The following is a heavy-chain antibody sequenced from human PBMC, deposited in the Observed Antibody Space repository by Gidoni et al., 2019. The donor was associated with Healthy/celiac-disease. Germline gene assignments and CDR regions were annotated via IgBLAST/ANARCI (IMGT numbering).Heavy chain of an antibody. CDR1: GFTFDDYT. D-gene: IGHD6-13*01. V-gene: IGHV3-43*01. CDR2: ISWDGGST. CDR3: AKDYSSSWLPDY. J-gene: IGHJ4*02. Sequence: EVQLVESGGVVVQPGGSLRLSCAASGFTFDDYTMHWVRQAPGKGLEWVSLISWDGGSTYYADSVKGRFTISRDNSKNSLYLQMNSLRTEDTALYYCAKDYSSSWLPDYWGQGTLVTVSS.